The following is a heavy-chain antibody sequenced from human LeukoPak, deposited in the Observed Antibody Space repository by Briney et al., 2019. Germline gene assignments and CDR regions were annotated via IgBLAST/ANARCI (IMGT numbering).Heavy chain of an antibody. D-gene: IGHD1-7*01. CDR2: IYYSGST. CDR3: ARSEELRGAFDI. CDR1: GGSINSSSYY. J-gene: IGHJ3*02. Sequence: PSEALSLTCTVSGGSINSSSYYWGWIRQPSGKGLEWIGSIYYSGSTYYNPSLKSRVTISVDTSKNQFSLKLSSVTAADTAVYYCARSEELRGAFDIWGQGTMVTVSS. V-gene: IGHV4-39*07.